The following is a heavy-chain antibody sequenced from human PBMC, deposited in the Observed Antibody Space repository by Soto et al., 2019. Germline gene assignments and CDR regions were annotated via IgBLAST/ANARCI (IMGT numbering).Heavy chain of an antibody. Sequence: QVQLQESGPGLVKPSQTLSLTCTVSGGSISSGGYYWSWIRQHPGKGLEWIGYIYYSGSTYYNPSLKSRVTISVDTSKNQFSLKLSSVTAADTAVYYCARDGGGRYCTNGVCYYREDWFDPWGQGTLVTVSS. J-gene: IGHJ5*02. D-gene: IGHD2-8*01. CDR2: IYYSGST. V-gene: IGHV4-31*03. CDR1: GGSISSGGYY. CDR3: ARDGGGRYCTNGVCYYREDWFDP.